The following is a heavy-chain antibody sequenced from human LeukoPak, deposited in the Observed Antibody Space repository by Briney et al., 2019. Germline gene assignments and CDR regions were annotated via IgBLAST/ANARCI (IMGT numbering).Heavy chain of an antibody. CDR1: GFNFNDAW. CDR3: SWELDVSFGRRLEH. CDR2: LKSRGSGGTA. Sequence: KPGGSLRLSCAVSGFNFNDAWMSWVRQAPGKGLEWVGRLKSRGSGGTADYSAPVKGRFTISRDDSQNTLYLQMNSLKIEDTAVYFCSWELDVSFGRRLEHWGQGTLVTVAS. V-gene: IGHV3-15*01. J-gene: IGHJ5*02. D-gene: IGHD1-1*01.